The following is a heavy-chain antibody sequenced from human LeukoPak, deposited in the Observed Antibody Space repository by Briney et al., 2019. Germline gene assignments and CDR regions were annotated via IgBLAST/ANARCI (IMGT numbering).Heavy chain of an antibody. CDR1: GGSFSGYY. J-gene: IGHJ5*01. V-gene: IGHV4-34*01. D-gene: IGHD3-22*01. CDR2: INHSGST. CDR3: ARGRGRGVLITTSRRSFWFDS. Sequence: SETLSLTCAVYGGSFSGYYWSWIRQPPGKGLEWIGEINHSGSTTYKPSLKSRVTISLDTSKNQFSLKLSSVTAADTAVYYCARGRGRGVLITTSRRSFWFDSWGQGTLVTVSS.